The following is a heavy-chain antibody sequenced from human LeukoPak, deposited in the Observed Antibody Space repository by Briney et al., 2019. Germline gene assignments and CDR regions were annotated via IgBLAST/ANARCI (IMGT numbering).Heavy chain of an antibody. V-gene: IGHV1-2*06. CDR1: GYTFTGYY. CDR3: ASDRRGYQLLYYYYYYMDV. CDR2: INPNSGGT. Sequence: ASVKVSCKASGYTFTGYYMHWVRQAPGQGLEWMGRINPNSGGTNYAQKFQGRVTMTRDTSISTAYMELSRLRSDDTAVYYCASDRRGYQLLYYYYYYMDVWGKGTTVTVSS. J-gene: IGHJ6*03. D-gene: IGHD2-2*01.